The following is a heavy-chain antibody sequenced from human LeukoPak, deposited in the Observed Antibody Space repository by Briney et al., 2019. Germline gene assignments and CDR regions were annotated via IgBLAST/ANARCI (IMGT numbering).Heavy chain of an antibody. J-gene: IGHJ4*02. Sequence: GGSLRLSCAASGFTFSSYWMYWVRHAPGKGLVWVSRTNSDGSSITYADSVKGRFTISRDNAKNTLYLQMNSLRAEDTAVYYCARDRGKYISSGSDYWGQGTLVTVSS. V-gene: IGHV3-74*01. CDR1: GFTFSSYW. D-gene: IGHD6-6*01. CDR3: ARDRGKYISSGSDY. CDR2: TNSDGSSI.